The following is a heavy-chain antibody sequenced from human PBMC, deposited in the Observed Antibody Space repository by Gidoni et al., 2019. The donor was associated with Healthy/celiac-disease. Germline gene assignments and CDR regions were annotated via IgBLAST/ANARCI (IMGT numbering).Heavy chain of an antibody. CDR1: GYTFTRYA. D-gene: IGHD3-9*01. CDR3: ARDFSGYYDILTGYVVRDV. V-gene: IGHV7-4-1*01. CDR2: INTNTRNP. Sequence: QVQLVLSGSELKKPGASVKVSCKASGYTFTRYAMNWVRQAPGQGLEWMGWINTNTRNPTYAQGFTGRFVFSLDTSVSTAYLQICSLKAEDTAVYYCARDFSGYYDILTGYVVRDVWGQGTTVTVSS. J-gene: IGHJ6*02.